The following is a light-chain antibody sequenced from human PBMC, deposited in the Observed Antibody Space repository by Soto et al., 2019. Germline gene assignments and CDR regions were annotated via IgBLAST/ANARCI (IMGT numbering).Light chain of an antibody. CDR1: QSISSW. V-gene: IGKV1-5*03. Sequence: DIQMTQSPSTLSASVGDRVTVTCRASQSISSWLAWYQQKPGKAPKLLIYKASSLGSGVPSRFSGSGSGTEFTLTISSLQPDDFATYYCQRYDSYPLSFGGGTTVEIK. J-gene: IGKJ4*01. CDR2: KAS. CDR3: QRYDSYPLS.